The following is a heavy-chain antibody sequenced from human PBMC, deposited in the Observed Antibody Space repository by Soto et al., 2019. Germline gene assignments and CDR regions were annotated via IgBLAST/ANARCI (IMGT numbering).Heavy chain of an antibody. CDR2: ISYDATIK. Sequence: HVQLVESGGGVVQPGRSLRLSCAASGFNFSNYAMHWLRQAPDKGLQWLAIISYDATIKYYPDSVKGRFTVSRDNSKNTLFLQMNRLTPEDTAVYYCAKDSCGHNYFDHSGQGTLVTVSS. CDR1: GFNFSNYA. V-gene: IGHV3-30*18. D-gene: IGHD2-21*01. CDR3: AKDSCGHNYFDH. J-gene: IGHJ5*02.